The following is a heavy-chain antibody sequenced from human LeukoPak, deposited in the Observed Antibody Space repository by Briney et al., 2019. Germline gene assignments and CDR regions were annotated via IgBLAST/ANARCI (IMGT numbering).Heavy chain of an antibody. J-gene: IGHJ4*02. V-gene: IGHV4-38-2*01. CDR1: GYSISSGYY. CDR2: IYHSGST. CDR3: ARYHRD. Sequence: PSETLSLTCAVSGYSISSGYYWGWIRQPPGKGLEWIGSIYHSGSTYYNPSLKSRVTISVDTSKNQFSLKLSSVTAADTAVYYCARYHRDWGQGTLVTVSS.